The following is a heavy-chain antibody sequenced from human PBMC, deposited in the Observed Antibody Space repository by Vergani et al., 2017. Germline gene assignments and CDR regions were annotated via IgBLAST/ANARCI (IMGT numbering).Heavy chain of an antibody. CDR3: ARDRTIFNNYYYSYYMDV. J-gene: IGHJ6*03. CDR1: GGSISSGDHC. V-gene: IGHV4-31*11. CDR2: IFYSGTT. Sequence: QVQLQESGPGVVKPSQTLSLTCAVSGGSISSGDHCWTWIRQRPGKGLEWIGYIFYSGTTYDNPSLRSRLTISVDTSQNQFSLKMSSVTAADTAVYYWARDRTIFNNYYYSYYMDVWGKGATVTVSS. D-gene: IGHD3-3*01.